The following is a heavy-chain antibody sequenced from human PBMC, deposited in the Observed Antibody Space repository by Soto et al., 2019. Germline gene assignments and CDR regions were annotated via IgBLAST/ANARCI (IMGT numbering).Heavy chain of an antibody. D-gene: IGHD2-2*01. CDR3: AHCSSTSCYSPWFDP. Sequence: GGSLRLSCAAYGFTFSSYGMHWVRQAPGKGLEWVAVISYDGSNKYYADSVKGRFTISRDNSKNTLYLQMNSLRAEDTAVYYCAHCSSTSCYSPWFDPWGQGTLVTVSS. J-gene: IGHJ5*02. V-gene: IGHV3-30*03. CDR2: ISYDGSNK. CDR1: GFTFSSYG.